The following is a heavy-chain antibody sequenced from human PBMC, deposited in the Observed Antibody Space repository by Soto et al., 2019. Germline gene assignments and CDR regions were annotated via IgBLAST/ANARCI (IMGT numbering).Heavy chain of an antibody. CDR1: GFSFSTYA. D-gene: IGHD2-2*01. CDR2: ISASGATT. V-gene: IGHV3-23*01. CDR3: AKWTDIVVEAALAGGAFDI. J-gene: IGHJ3*02. Sequence: PGGSLRLSCAASGFSFSTYALTWVRQVPGKGLEWVSGISASGATTYYADSVKGRFTISRDNSKNTVFLHMTSLRAEDTALYYCAKWTDIVVEAALAGGAFDIWGQGTTVTVSS.